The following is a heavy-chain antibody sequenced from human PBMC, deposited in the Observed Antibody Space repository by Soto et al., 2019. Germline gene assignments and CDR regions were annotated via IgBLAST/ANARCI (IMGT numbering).Heavy chain of an antibody. J-gene: IGHJ6*02. CDR1: GFTFSSCW. CDR2: IDSDGSST. D-gene: IGHD6-6*01. Sequence: VSLILSFTASGFTFSSCWWHWVRQAPGKGLVWVSRIDSDGSSTSYAYSVKGRLTISRDNDKNTLYLQMNSLRPEETAVYYCARPDARSHLDYGMHXWGQVTTCTVS. CDR3: ARPDARSHLDYGMHX. V-gene: IGHV3-74*01.